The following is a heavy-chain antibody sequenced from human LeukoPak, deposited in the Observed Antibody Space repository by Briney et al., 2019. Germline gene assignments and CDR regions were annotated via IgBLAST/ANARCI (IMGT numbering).Heavy chain of an antibody. V-gene: IGHV3-33*01. CDR3: ARDCSSTSCYILGAFDI. CDR1: GFTFRTYG. J-gene: IGHJ3*02. D-gene: IGHD2-2*02. Sequence: GGSLRLSCAASGFTFRTYGMNWVRQAPGKGLEWVAVIWYDGSGTAYADSVKGRFTISRDNAKNSLYLQMNSLRAEDTAVYYCARDCSSTSCYILGAFDIWGQGTMVTVSS. CDR2: IWYDGSGT.